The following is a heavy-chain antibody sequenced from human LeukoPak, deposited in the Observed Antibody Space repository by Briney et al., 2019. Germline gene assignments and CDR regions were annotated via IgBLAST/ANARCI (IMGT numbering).Heavy chain of an antibody. Sequence: MASETLSLTCTVSGGSISSSSYYWRWIRLPPGKGQEWIGSIYYSGRTYYNPSLKSRVTISVDTSKNQFSLKLSSVTAADTGVYYCARHGAYCGGDCYSTFDYWGQGTLVTVSS. J-gene: IGHJ4*02. CDR1: GGSISSSSYY. V-gene: IGHV4-39*01. D-gene: IGHD2-21*02. CDR3: ARHGAYCGGDCYSTFDY. CDR2: IYYSGRT.